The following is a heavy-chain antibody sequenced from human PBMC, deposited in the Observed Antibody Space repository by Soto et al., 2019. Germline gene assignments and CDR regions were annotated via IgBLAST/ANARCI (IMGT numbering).Heavy chain of an antibody. D-gene: IGHD5-18*01. CDR2: ISYDGSNK. CDR1: GFTFSSYG. Sequence: QVQLVESGGGVVQPGRSLRLSCAASGFTFSSYGMHWVRQAPGKGLEWVAVISYDGSNKYYADSVKGRFTISRDNSKNTLYLQMNSLRAEDTAVYYCAKGFTWIQLFYVVGDAFDIWGQGTMVTVSS. CDR3: AKGFTWIQLFYVVGDAFDI. J-gene: IGHJ3*02. V-gene: IGHV3-30*18.